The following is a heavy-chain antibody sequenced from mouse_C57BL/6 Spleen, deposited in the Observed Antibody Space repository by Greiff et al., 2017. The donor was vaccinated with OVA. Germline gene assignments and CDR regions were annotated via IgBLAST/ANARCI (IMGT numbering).Heavy chain of an antibody. CDR2: ISYDGSN. J-gene: IGHJ3*01. D-gene: IGHD1-1*01. Sequence: DVQLQESGPGLVKPSQSLSLTCSVTGYSITSGYYWNWIRQFPGNKLEWMGYISYDGSNNYNPSLKNRISITRDTSKNQFFLKLNSVTTEDTATYYCARDRDYYGSSNWFAYWGQGTLVTVSA. CDR3: ARDRDYYGSSNWFAY. V-gene: IGHV3-6*01. CDR1: GYSITSGYY.